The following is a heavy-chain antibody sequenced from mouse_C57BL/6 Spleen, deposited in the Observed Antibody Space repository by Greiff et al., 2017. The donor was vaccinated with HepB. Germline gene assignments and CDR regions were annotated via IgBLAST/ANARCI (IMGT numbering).Heavy chain of an antibody. J-gene: IGHJ4*01. CDR2: INPYNGGT. CDR3: ARSYYGSPRAMDY. CDR1: GYTFTDYY. Sequence: EVKLQQSGPVLVKPGASVKMSCKASGYTFTDYYMNWVKQSHGKSLEWIGVINPYNGGTSYNQKFKGKATLTVDKSSSTAYMELNSLTSEDSAVYYCARSYYGSPRAMDYWGQGTSVTVSS. D-gene: IGHD1-1*01. V-gene: IGHV1-19*01.